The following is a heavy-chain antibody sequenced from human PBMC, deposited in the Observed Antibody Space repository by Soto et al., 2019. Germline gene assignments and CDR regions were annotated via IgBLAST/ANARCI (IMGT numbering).Heavy chain of an antibody. V-gene: IGHV3-23*01. CDR3: ANHYDSSGYLYRQFDF. D-gene: IGHD3-22*01. CDR1: GFSFSSDA. Sequence: PGGSLRLSCAASGFSFSSDAMSWVRQAPGKGLEWVSAISGSGGSTYYADSVKGRFTISRDNSKNTLYLQMNSLRAEETAVYYCANHYDSSGYLYRQFDFWGQGSLVPVSS. J-gene: IGHJ4*02. CDR2: ISGSGGST.